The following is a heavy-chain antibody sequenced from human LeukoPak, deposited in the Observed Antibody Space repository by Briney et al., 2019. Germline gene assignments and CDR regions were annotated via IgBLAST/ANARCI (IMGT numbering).Heavy chain of an antibody. V-gene: IGHV3-7*01. J-gene: IGHJ4*02. CDR1: EFIFSNYW. Sequence: GGSLRLSCVGSEFIFSNYWMSWVRQAPGKGLEWVANIKQDGSEKYYVDSVKGRFTISRDNAKNSLYLQMNSLRAEDTAVYYCAREGPTGYYFDYWGQGTLVTVSS. CDR2: IKQDGSEK. D-gene: IGHD4-17*01. CDR3: AREGPTGYYFDY.